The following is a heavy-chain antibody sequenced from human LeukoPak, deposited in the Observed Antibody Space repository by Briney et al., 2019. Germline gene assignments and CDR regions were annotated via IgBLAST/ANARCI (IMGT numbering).Heavy chain of an antibody. J-gene: IGHJ4*02. CDR2: ISSSGSTI. V-gene: IGHV3-48*03. Sequence: GGPLRLSCAASGFTFSSYEMNWVRQAPGKGLEWVSYISSSGSTIYYADSVKGRFTISRDNAKNSLYLQINSLRAEDTALYYCAKTRRSGTEYADFDHWGQGTLVTVSS. CDR3: AKTRRSGTEYADFDH. CDR1: GFTFSSYE. D-gene: IGHD1-26*01.